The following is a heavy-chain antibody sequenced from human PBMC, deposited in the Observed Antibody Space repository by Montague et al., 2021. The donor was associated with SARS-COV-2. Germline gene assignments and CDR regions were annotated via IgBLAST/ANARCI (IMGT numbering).Heavy chain of an antibody. CDR2: ISSSGSTI. Sequence: SLRLSCAAPGFTFSSYEMNWVRQAPGKGLEWVSYISSSGSTIYYADSVKGRFTISRDNAKNSLYLQMNSLRAEDTAVYYCAREPRETGSDWYYDFWSGYSLPRGYYYYGMDVWGQGTTVTVSS. CDR1: GFTFSSYE. J-gene: IGHJ6*02. V-gene: IGHV3-48*03. D-gene: IGHD3-3*01. CDR3: AREPRETGSDWYYDFWSGYSLPRGYYYYGMDV.